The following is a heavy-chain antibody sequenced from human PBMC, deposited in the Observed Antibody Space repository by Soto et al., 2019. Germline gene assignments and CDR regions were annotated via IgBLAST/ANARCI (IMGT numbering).Heavy chain of an antibody. CDR1: GGSISSYY. CDR2: IYYSGST. J-gene: IGHJ3*02. V-gene: IGHV4-59*01. CDR3: ARDDDYSSSFGEGRAFDI. Sequence: QVQLQESGPGLVKPSETLSLTCTVYGGSISSYYWSWIRQPPGKGLEWIGYIYYSGSTNYNPSLKMRVTTTAAKPNNQFSMKLSSVTAADTAVYYCARDDDYSSSFGEGRAFDIWGQGTMVTVSS. D-gene: IGHD3-10*01.